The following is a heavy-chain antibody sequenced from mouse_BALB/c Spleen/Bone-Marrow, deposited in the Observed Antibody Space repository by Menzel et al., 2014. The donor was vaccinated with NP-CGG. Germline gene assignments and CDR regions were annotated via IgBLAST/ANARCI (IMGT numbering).Heavy chain of an antibody. CDR3: ARGGSPYYFDY. Sequence: VQLQQSGPELVKPGASVKISCKASGYTFTDYNMHWVKQSHGKSLEWIGYIYPNNGGTGYNQKFKSKATVTADNSSSTAYMELRSLTSEDSAVYYCARGGSPYYFDYWGQGTTLTVSS. D-gene: IGHD1-1*02. CDR2: IYPNNGGT. J-gene: IGHJ2*01. V-gene: IGHV1S29*02. CDR1: GYTFTDYN.